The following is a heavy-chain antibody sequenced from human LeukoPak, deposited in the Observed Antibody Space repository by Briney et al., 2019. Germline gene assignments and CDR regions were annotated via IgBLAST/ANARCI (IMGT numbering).Heavy chain of an antibody. D-gene: IGHD7-27*01. CDR2: IYHSGRT. J-gene: IGHJ2*01. CDR1: GGSINGYY. V-gene: IGHV4-59*08. Sequence: PSETLSLTCTVSGGSINGYYWSWVRQPPGKGLDWLGYIYHSGRTHYNASLKSRATISVDTSKNQLSLELSSVTAADTALYYCERLASGELPPYWYFDLWGRGAPVTVSS. CDR3: ERLASGELPPYWYFDL.